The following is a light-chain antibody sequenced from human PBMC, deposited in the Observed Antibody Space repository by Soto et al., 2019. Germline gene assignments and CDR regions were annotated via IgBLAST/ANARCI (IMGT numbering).Light chain of an antibody. J-gene: IGKJ4*01. V-gene: IGKV3-15*01. CDR2: AAS. CDR1: QSVGSA. Sequence: EIVMTQSPATLSVSPGETATLSCRASQSVGSAVAWDQHKPGQAPRLLIVAASIRATGVPGRFTGGGSGTEFTLTISSIQSDDFAVDYCQQYRNWPPLTFGGGTTVEIK. CDR3: QQYRNWPPLT.